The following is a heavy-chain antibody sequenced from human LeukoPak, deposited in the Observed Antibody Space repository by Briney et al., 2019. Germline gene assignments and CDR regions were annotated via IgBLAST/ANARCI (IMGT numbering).Heavy chain of an antibody. V-gene: IGHV3-74*01. CDR1: GFTFSNYW. Sequence: GGSLRLSCAASGFTFSNYWMHWVRQAPGEGLVWVSRINSDGSSTSYADSVKGRFAISRDNAKNTLYLQMNSLRAEDTAVYYCARDADYGGLVQYWGQGTLVTVSS. CDR2: INSDGSST. J-gene: IGHJ4*02. D-gene: IGHD4-23*01. CDR3: ARDADYGGLVQY.